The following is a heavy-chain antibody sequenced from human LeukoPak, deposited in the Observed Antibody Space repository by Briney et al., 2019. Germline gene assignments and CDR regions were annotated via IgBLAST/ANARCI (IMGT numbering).Heavy chain of an antibody. D-gene: IGHD5-24*01. CDR1: GASISSYY. CDR3: ARGGRDGYMDYDY. CDR2: IYYSGST. V-gene: IGHV4-59*01. Sequence: SETLSLTCTVSGASISSYYWSWIRQPPGKGLEWIGYIYYSGSTNYNPSLKSRVTISVDTSKNQFSLKVNSVTAADTAVYYCARGGRDGYMDYDYWGQGTLVTVSS. J-gene: IGHJ4*02.